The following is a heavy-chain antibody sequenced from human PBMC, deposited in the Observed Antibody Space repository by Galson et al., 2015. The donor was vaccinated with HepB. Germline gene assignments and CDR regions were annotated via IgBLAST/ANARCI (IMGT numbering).Heavy chain of an antibody. CDR2: IYTSGST. CDR3: ARVHYYDNKLGYGMDV. D-gene: IGHD3-22*01. J-gene: IGHJ6*02. CDR1: GGSISSYY. Sequence: SETLSLTCTVSGGSISSYYWSWIRQPAGKGLEWIGRIYTSGSTNYNPSLKSRVTMSVDTSKNQFSLKLSSVTAADTAVYYCARVHYYDNKLGYGMDVWGQGTTVTVSS. V-gene: IGHV4-4*07.